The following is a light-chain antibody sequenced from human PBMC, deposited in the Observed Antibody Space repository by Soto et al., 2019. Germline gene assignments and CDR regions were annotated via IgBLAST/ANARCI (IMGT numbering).Light chain of an antibody. CDR1: QSVSNS. J-gene: IGKJ5*01. V-gene: IGKV3-11*01. CDR2: DAS. Sequence: EIVLTQSPGTLSLSPGERATLSCRASQSVSNSLAWYQQKPGQAPRLLIYDASNRATGIPARFSGSGSGTDFTLTISSLEPEDFAVYYCQQRSVPITFGQGTRLEIK. CDR3: QQRSVPIT.